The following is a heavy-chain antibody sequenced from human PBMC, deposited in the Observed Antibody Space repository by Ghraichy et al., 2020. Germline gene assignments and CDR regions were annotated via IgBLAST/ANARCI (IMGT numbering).Heavy chain of an antibody. Sequence: SETLSLTCTVSGGSISSGGYYWSWIRQHPGKGLEWIGYIYYSGSTYYNPSLKSRVTISVDTSKNQFSLKLSSVTAADTAVYYCARGSYGRPYYYMDVWGKGTTVTVSS. CDR3: ARGSYGRPYYYMDV. J-gene: IGHJ6*03. CDR2: IYYSGST. CDR1: GGSISSGGYY. V-gene: IGHV4-31*03. D-gene: IGHD3-10*01.